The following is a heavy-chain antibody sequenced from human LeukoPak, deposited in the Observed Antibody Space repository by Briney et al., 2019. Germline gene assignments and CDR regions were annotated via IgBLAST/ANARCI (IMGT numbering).Heavy chain of an antibody. V-gene: IGHV4-34*03. D-gene: IGHD3-10*01. CDR1: GGSFSGYY. CDR2: INHSGST. Sequence: PSETLSLTCAVYGGSFSGYYWSWIRQPPGKGLEWIGEINHSGSTNYNPSLDSRITISLDTSKNQFSLKLSSVTAADTAVYYCTFNLGSGSYAFDIWGQGTMVTVSS. CDR3: TFNLGSGSYAFDI. J-gene: IGHJ3*02.